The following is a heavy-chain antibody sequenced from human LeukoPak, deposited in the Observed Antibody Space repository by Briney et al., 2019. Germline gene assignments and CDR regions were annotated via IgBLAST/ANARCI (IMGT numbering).Heavy chain of an antibody. D-gene: IGHD3-3*01. J-gene: IGHJ4*02. CDR1: GGSFSSYY. V-gene: IGHV4-34*01. CDR2: INHSGST. Sequence: KTSETLSLTCAVYGGSFSSYYWSWIRQPPGRGLEWIGEINHSGSTNYNPSLKSRVTISVDTSKNQFSLKLSSVTAADTAVYYCARGRRFARYDFWSGYYYENFDYWGQGTLVTVSS. CDR3: ARGRRFARYDFWSGYYYENFDY.